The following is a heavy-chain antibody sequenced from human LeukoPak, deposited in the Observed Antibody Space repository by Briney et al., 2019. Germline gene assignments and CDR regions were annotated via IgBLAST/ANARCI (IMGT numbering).Heavy chain of an antibody. V-gene: IGHV1-2*02. CDR3: ATSTYTNYYYYYMDV. J-gene: IGHJ6*03. Sequence: GASVKVSCKASGYTFTDYYIHWVRQAPGQGLEWMGWITPNSGGTNYVQKFQGRVTMTRDTSISTAYMELGSLRSDDTAVYYCATSTYTNYYYYYMDVWGKGTTVTVSS. CDR2: ITPNSGGT. CDR1: GYTFTDYY. D-gene: IGHD2-2*02.